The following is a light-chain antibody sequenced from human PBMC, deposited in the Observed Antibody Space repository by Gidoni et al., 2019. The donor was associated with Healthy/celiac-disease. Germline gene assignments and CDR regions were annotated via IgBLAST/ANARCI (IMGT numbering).Light chain of an antibody. J-gene: IGLJ3*02. CDR3: SSYTSSSTWV. CDR1: SSDVGGYNY. V-gene: IGLV2-14*01. Sequence: QSALTQPASVSGSPGQSITISCTGTSSDVGGYNYVSWYQQHPGKAPNLMIYEASNRPSGFSNRFSGSKSGNTASLTISGLQAEDEADYYCSSYTSSSTWVFGGGTKLTVL. CDR2: EAS.